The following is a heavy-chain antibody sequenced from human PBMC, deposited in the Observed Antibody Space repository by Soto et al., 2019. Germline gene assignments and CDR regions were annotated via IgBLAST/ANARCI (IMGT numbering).Heavy chain of an antibody. CDR1: GFIFSSYW. V-gene: IGHV3-7*03. CDR3: AREGQFAY. CDR2: IKQDGSET. Sequence: EVQLVESGGGLVQPGGSLRLSCAASGFIFSSYWMSWVRRAPGKGLEWVANIKQDGSETYYVDSVKGRFTISRDNAKNSLYLQMNTLRAEDTAVYYCAREGQFAYWGQGTLVTVSS. J-gene: IGHJ4*02. D-gene: IGHD3-10*01.